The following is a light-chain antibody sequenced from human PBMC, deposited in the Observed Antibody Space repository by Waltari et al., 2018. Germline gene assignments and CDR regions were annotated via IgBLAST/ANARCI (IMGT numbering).Light chain of an antibody. Sequence: QSVMTQPPSTSGTPGQRVIISCSGSSPNIGTNHVYWYQQLPGAAPKLLIYRDNERPSGAPVRCSVSKSGTSASLAISGLRSEDEADYYCGGWDDNLNGWVFGGGTRLTVL. CDR1: SPNIGTNH. CDR2: RDN. V-gene: IGLV1-47*01. J-gene: IGLJ3*02. CDR3: GGWDDNLNGWV.